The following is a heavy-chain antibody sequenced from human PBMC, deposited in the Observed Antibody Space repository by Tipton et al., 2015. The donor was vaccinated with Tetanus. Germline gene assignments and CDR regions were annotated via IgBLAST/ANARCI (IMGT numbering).Heavy chain of an antibody. CDR2: IYYSGST. Sequence: TLSLTCTVSRGSISSSNYYWGWIRQPPGKGLEWIGSIYYSGSTYYNPSLKSRVTISVDTSKNQFSLKLSSVTAADTAVYFCARHDVKENYFDHWGQGTLVSVSS. V-gene: IGHV4-39*01. J-gene: IGHJ4*02. CDR3: ARHDVKENYFDH. CDR1: RGSISSSNYY.